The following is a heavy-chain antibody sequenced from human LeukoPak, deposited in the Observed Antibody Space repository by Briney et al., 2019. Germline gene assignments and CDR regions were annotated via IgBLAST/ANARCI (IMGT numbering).Heavy chain of an antibody. J-gene: IGHJ3*02. V-gene: IGHV3-21*01. CDR3: ARDQEDYYEAFDI. Sequence: MNGVXXXPXKGLEXVXSISSSSSYIYYADSMKGPFTISRDNAKNSLYLQMNSLRAEDTAVYYCARDQEDYYEAFDIWGQGTMVTVSS. D-gene: IGHD3-10*01. CDR2: ISSSSSYI.